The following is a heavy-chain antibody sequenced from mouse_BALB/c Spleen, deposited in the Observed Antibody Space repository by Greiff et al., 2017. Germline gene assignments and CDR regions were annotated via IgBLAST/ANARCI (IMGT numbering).Heavy chain of an antibody. CDR2: ISSGSSTI. D-gene: IGHD4-1*01. Sequence: EVKLMESGGGLVQPGGSRKLSCAASGFTFSSFGMHWVRQAPEKGLEWVAYISSGSSTIYYADTVKGRFTISRDNPKNTLFLQMTSLRSEDTAMYYCQTGFDYWGQGTTLTVSS. CDR1: GFTFSSFG. J-gene: IGHJ2*01. CDR3: QTGFDY. V-gene: IGHV5-17*02.